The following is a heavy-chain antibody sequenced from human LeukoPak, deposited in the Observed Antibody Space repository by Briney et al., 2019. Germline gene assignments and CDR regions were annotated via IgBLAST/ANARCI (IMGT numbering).Heavy chain of an antibody. D-gene: IGHD2-2*01. CDR3: ARRYCSSTSCYTGYFDY. V-gene: IGHV3-30*02. CDR2: IRYDGSNK. CDR1: GFTFSSYG. Sequence: GGSLRLSCAASGFTFSSYGMHWVRQAPGKGLEWVAFIRYDGSNKYYADSVKGRFTISRDNSKNTLYLQMNSLRAEDTAVYYCARRYCSSTSCYTGYFDYWGQGTLVTVSS. J-gene: IGHJ4*02.